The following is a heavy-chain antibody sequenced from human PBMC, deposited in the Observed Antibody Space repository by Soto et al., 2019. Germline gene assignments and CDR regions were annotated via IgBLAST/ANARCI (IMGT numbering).Heavy chain of an antibody. J-gene: IGHJ4*02. D-gene: IGHD2-15*01. V-gene: IGHV1-69*01. CDR2: ITPIVGTA. CDR3: ARDGGSRSWGIGY. Sequence: QVQLVQSGAEVKKPGSSVKVSCKASGGTFSSYSINWVRQAPGQGLEWMGEITPIVGTAYYAQNFQGRVTITADESTSTAYMEMNSLRSEDTAMYYCARDGGSRSWGIGYWGQGTLVTVSS. CDR1: GGTFSSYS.